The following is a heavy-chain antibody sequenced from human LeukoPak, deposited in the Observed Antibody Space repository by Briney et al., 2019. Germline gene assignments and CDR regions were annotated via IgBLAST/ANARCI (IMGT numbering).Heavy chain of an antibody. D-gene: IGHD5-24*01. J-gene: IGHJ4*01. CDR3: VKDRGDGYRGFDY. V-gene: IGHV3-48*03. CDR1: GFTFSSYE. Sequence: RTAVSLCLSCAGSGFTFSSYEMNWVGQAPGKGLEWVSYISSSGNTIYYADTVKVRFTISRDKAKNSLYLQMNRLRAEDTAVYDCVKDRGDGYRGFDYWGQGTLVTVSS. CDR2: ISSSGNTI.